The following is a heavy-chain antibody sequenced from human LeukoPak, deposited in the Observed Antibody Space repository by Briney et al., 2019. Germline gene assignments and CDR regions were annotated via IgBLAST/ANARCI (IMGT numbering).Heavy chain of an antibody. J-gene: IGHJ2*01. CDR1: GFTFSSYA. V-gene: IGHV3-30-3*01. Sequence: GRSLRLSCAASGFTFSSYAMHWVRQAPGKGLERVAGIQHDGGRTYYADSVKGRFTISRDNSKNTLYLEMNSLTPEDTALYYCARDHYGGNSWDWYFDLWGRGILVTVSS. CDR2: IQHDGGRT. D-gene: IGHD4-23*01. CDR3: ARDHYGGNSWDWYFDL.